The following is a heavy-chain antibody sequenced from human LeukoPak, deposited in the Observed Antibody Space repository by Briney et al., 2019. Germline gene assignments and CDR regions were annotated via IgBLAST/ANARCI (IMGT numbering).Heavy chain of an antibody. CDR3: AKRSETGADWFDP. D-gene: IGHD3-10*01. J-gene: IGHJ5*02. Sequence: GGSLRLSCAASGFTFSSYAMSWVRQAPGKGLEWVSVLSVSGGYTYYADSVKGRFTISRDNSKNTLYLQMNSLRAEGTAVYYCAKRSETGADWFDPWGQGTLVTVSS. V-gene: IGHV3-23*01. CDR1: GFTFSSYA. CDR2: LSVSGGYT.